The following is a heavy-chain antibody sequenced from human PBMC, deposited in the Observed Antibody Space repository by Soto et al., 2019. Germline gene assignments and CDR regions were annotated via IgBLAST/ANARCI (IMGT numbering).Heavy chain of an antibody. D-gene: IGHD2-2*01. CDR3: ARLGGYCSSTSCYGYYGMDV. CDR2: FYYSEST. V-gene: IGHV4-39*01. CDR1: CGSISSGPYS. Sequence: SETLSLTCTVSCGSISSGPYSWGWIRQPPGEGLEWIGTFYYSESTYYNPSLESRVTISVDTSKNQFSLKVSSVTVADTAVYYCARLGGYCSSTSCYGYYGMDVWGQGTTVTVS. J-gene: IGHJ6*02.